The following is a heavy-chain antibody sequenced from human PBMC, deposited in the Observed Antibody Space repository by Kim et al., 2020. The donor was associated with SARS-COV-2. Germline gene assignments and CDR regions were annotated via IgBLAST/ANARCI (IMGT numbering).Heavy chain of an antibody. Sequence: GGSLRLSCAASGFTFSSYAMHWVRQAPGKGLEWVAVISYDGSNKYYADSVKGRFTISRDNSKNTLYLQMNSLRAEDTAVYYCAREPSLNGDHTDYWGQGTLVTVSS. V-gene: IGHV3-30-3*01. CDR3: AREPSLNGDHTDY. CDR2: ISYDGSNK. J-gene: IGHJ4*02. CDR1: GFTFSSYA. D-gene: IGHD4-17*01.